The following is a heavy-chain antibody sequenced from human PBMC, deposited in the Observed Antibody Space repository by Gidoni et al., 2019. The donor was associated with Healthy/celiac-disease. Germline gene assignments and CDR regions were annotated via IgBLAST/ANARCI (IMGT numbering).Heavy chain of an antibody. V-gene: IGHV1-46*01. CDR3: ARDIRGGATVTTPHWYFDL. J-gene: IGHJ2*01. CDR1: GSTFTSSY. CDR2: INPSGGST. D-gene: IGHD4-17*01. Sequence: QVQLVQSGAEGKKPGASVKVSCKASGSTFTSSYMHWVRQAPGQGLEWMGIINPSGGSTSYAQKFQGRVTMTRDTSTSTVYMELSSLRSEDTAVDYCARDIRGGATVTTPHWYFDLWGRGTLVTVSS.